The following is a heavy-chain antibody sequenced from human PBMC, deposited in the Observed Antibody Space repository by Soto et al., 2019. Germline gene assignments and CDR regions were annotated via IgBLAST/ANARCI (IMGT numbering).Heavy chain of an antibody. J-gene: IGHJ5*02. Sequence: QVQLVESGGGVVQPGRSLRLSCAASGFTFSSYGMHWVRQAPGKGLEWVAVIWYDGSNKYYADSVKGRFTISRDNSKNTLYLQMNSLRAEDTAVYYCARDRSLTAMVGWFDPWGQGTLVTVSS. D-gene: IGHD5-18*01. CDR2: IWYDGSNK. V-gene: IGHV3-33*01. CDR1: GFTFSSYG. CDR3: ARDRSLTAMVGWFDP.